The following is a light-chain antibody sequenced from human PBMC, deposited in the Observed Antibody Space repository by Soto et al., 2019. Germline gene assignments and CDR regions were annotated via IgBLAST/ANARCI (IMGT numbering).Light chain of an antibody. CDR1: QNMSYY. J-gene: IGKJ4*01. Sequence: DIQMTQSPSSLSASVGDGVTITCRASQNMSYYINWYQQKPGKAPKLLIYAASSLQSGVPSRCSGSASETDYTLTISSLQLEDFATYYCQQSYSTPLSFGGGTKVEIK. CDR3: QQSYSTPLS. CDR2: AAS. V-gene: IGKV1-39*01.